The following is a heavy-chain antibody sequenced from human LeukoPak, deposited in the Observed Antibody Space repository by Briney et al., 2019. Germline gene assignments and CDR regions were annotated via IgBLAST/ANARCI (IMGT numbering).Heavy chain of an antibody. D-gene: IGHD1-26*01. V-gene: IGHV4-59*01. J-gene: IGHJ4*02. CDR2: IYYSGST. CDR3: ARVGIVGATYPFDY. CDR1: GGSISSYY. Sequence: PSETLSLTCTVSGGSISSYYWSWIRQPPGKGLEWIGYIYYSGSTNYNPSLKSRVTISVDMSKNQFSLKLSSVTAADTAVYYCARVGIVGATYPFDYWGQGTLVTVSS.